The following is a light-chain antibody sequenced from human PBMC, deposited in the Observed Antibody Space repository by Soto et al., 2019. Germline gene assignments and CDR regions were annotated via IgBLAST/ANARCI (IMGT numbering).Light chain of an antibody. CDR2: DVS. CDR3: CSHAGSYPVV. J-gene: IGLJ2*01. CDR1: SSDVGGYNY. Sequence: QSALTQPRSVSGSPGQSVAISCTGSSSDVGGYNYVSWYQQEPGKAPKLMIYDVSQRPPGVPDRFSGSKSGNTASLTISGLQAEDEADYYCCSHAGSYPVVFGAWTKLTVL. V-gene: IGLV2-11*01.